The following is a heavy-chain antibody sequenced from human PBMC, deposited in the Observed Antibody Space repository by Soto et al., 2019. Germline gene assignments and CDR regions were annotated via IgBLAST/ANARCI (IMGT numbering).Heavy chain of an antibody. V-gene: IGHV1-69*01. CDR3: ARWGGSVGNTAFSGPFDY. D-gene: IGHD3-16*01. Sequence: QVQLVQSGAEVKKPGSSVKVSCKASGGTFRSYAINWVRQAPGQGLEWMGGITPKFGTPNHAQKFQGRVTSSADESTSTVYMELSSLRSEDTAVYYWARWGGSVGNTAFSGPFDYWGQGTLVTVSS. CDR2: ITPKFGTP. J-gene: IGHJ4*02. CDR1: GGTFRSYA.